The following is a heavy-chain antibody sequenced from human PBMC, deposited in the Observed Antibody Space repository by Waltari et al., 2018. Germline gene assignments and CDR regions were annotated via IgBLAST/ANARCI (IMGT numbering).Heavy chain of an antibody. J-gene: IGHJ6*02. Sequence: QVQLQESGPGLVKPSETLSLTCTVSGGSISSHYWSWIRQPPGKGLEWIGYIYYSGSTNYNPSLKSRVTISVDTSKNQFSLKLSSVTAADTAVYYCARARIAAAGKGYYYYGMDVWGQGTTVTVSS. V-gene: IGHV4-59*11. CDR2: IYYSGST. CDR1: GGSISSHY. CDR3: ARARIAAAGKGYYYYGMDV. D-gene: IGHD6-13*01.